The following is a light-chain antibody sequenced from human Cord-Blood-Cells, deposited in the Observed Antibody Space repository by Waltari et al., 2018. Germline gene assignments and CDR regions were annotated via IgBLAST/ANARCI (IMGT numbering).Light chain of an antibody. CDR2: GAS. Sequence: DIVITQSPATLSVSPGARATLSCRASQSVSSNLAWYQQKPGQAPRLLIYGASTRATGIPARFSGSGSGTEFTLTISSLQSEDFAVYYCQQYNNWPRTFGQGTKVEIK. CDR1: QSVSSN. V-gene: IGKV3-15*01. J-gene: IGKJ1*01. CDR3: QQYNNWPRT.